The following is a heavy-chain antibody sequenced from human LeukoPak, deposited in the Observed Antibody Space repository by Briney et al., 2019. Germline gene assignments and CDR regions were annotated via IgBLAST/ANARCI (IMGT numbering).Heavy chain of an antibody. Sequence: GGSLRLSCAASGFTFSSYAMSWVRQAPGKGLEWVSAISGSGGSTYYADSVKGRFTVSRDNSKNTLYLQMNSLRAEDTAVYYCAKSLTVTTRIHSIDPRGQGTLVTVSS. J-gene: IGHJ4*02. CDR1: GFTFSSYA. V-gene: IGHV3-23*01. CDR2: ISGSGGST. D-gene: IGHD4-17*01. CDR3: AKSLTVTTRIHSIDP.